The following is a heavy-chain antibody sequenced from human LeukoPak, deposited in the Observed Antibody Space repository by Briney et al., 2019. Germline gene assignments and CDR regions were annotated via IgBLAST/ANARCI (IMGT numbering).Heavy chain of an antibody. CDR2: IYTSGST. CDR3: ASLVVPAGCFDY. CDR1: GGSISSGSYY. Sequence: PSETLSLTCTVSGGSISSGSYYGRWVRQPAGTGLEWIGRIYTSGSTNYNPSLKSRVTISVDTSKNQFSLKLSSVTAADTAVYYCASLVVPAGCFDYWGQGTLVTVSS. V-gene: IGHV4-61*02. J-gene: IGHJ4*02. D-gene: IGHD2-2*01.